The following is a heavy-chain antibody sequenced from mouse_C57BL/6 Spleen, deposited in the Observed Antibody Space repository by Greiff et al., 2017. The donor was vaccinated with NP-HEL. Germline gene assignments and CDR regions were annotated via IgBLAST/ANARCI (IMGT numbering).Heavy chain of an antibody. J-gene: IGHJ2*01. Sequence: EVKLQESGAELVRPGASVKLSCTASGFNIKDDYMHWVKQRPEQGLEWIGWIDPENGDTEYASKFQGKATITADTSSNTAYLQLSSLTSEDTAVYYCTTNGAFYYGKRGYWGQGTTLTVSS. CDR1: GFNIKDDY. CDR2: IDPENGDT. D-gene: IGHD2-1*01. CDR3: TTNGAFYYGKRGY. V-gene: IGHV14-4*01.